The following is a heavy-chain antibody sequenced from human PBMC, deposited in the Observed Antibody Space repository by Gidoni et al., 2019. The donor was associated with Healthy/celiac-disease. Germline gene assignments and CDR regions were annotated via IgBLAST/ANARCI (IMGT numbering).Heavy chain of an antibody. CDR2: ISGSGGST. D-gene: IGHD5-18*01. CDR3: AKDYGYGVYGMDV. Sequence: EVQLLESGGGLVQPGGSLRLSCAASGFTFSSYAMSWVRQAPGKGLEWVSAISGSGGSTYYADSVKGRFTISRDNDKNTLYLQMNSLRAEDTAVYYCAKDYGYGVYGMDVWGQGTTVTVSS. CDR1: GFTFSSYA. V-gene: IGHV3-23*01. J-gene: IGHJ6*02.